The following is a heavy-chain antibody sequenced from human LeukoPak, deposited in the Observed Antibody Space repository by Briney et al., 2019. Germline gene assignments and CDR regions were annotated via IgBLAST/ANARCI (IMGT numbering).Heavy chain of an antibody. V-gene: IGHV3-15*01. CDR3: TTDILTGYSETDY. D-gene: IGHD3-9*01. Sequence: GGSLRLSCAASGFTFSKYWMTWVRQAPGKGLEWVGRIKSKTDGGTTDYAAPVKGRFTISRDDSKNTLYLQMNSLKTEDTAVYYCTTDILTGYSETDYWGQGALVTVSS. CDR1: GFTFSKYW. CDR2: IKSKTDGGTT. J-gene: IGHJ4*02.